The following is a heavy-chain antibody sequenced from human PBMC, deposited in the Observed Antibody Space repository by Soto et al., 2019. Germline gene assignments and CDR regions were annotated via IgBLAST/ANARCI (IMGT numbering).Heavy chain of an antibody. D-gene: IGHD3-3*01. CDR2: TYYRSKWYN. Sequence: SQTLSLTCAISGDSVSSNSAAWNWIRQSPSRGLEWLGRTYYRSKWYNDYAVPVKSRITINPDTSKNQFPLQLNSVTPEDTAVYYCARVGSSYDFWSGGVFDYWGQGTLVTVSS. J-gene: IGHJ4*02. V-gene: IGHV6-1*01. CDR1: GDSVSSNSAA. CDR3: ARVGSSYDFWSGGVFDY.